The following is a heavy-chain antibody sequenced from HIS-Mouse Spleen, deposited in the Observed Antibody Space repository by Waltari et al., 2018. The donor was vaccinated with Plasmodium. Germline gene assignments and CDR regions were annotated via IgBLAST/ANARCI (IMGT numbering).Heavy chain of an antibody. CDR2: IKQDGSDK. CDR1: VFTFRGYW. J-gene: IGHJ2*01. D-gene: IGHD6-13*01. CDR3: ASSWYWYFDL. Sequence: EVQLVESGGGWVQPGGSLRLSWAASVFTFRGYWMSWVRQAPGKGLEWVANIKQDGSDKYYVDSVKGRFTISRDNAKNSLYLQMNSLRAEDTAVYYCASSWYWYFDLWGRGTLVTVSS. V-gene: IGHV3-7*01.